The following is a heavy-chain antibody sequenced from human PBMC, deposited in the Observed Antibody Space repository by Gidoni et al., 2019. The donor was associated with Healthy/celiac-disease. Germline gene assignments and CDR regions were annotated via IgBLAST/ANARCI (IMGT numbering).Heavy chain of an antibody. CDR2: IIPILGIA. Sequence: QVQLVQSGAAVKKPGSSVKVSCKASGGTFSSYTISWVRQAPGQGLEWMGRIIPILGIANYAQKFQGRVTITADKSTSTAYMELSSLRSEDTAVYYCARRMITFGGVIVTESSGFDYWGQGTLVTVSS. CDR3: ARRMITFGGVIVTESSGFDY. V-gene: IGHV1-69*02. J-gene: IGHJ4*02. CDR1: GGTFSSYT. D-gene: IGHD3-16*02.